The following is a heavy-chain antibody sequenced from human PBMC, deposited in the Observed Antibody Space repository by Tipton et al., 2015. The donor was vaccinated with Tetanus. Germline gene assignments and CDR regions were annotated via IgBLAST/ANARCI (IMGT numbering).Heavy chain of an antibody. V-gene: IGHV4-61*08. J-gene: IGHJ4*02. Sequence: TLSLTCTVSGGSISSDGAYWSWIRQHPGEGLEWIGFVSSSGNSNYSPSLTGRVSMSLDTSKQQFSLSLTSATAADTAVYYCARGWSECSSWSCSPFDSWGQGTLVTVSS. CDR3: ARGWSECSSWSCSPFDS. CDR1: GGSISSDGAY. D-gene: IGHD2-2*01. CDR2: VSSSGNS.